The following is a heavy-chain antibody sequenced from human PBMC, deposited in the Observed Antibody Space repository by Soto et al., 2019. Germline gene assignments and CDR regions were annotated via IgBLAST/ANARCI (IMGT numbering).Heavy chain of an antibody. CDR2: INPSGGST. V-gene: IGHV1-46*01. CDR1: GYTFTSYY. D-gene: IGHD3-16*01. CDR3: AGAPLVWRLNPREVFY. J-gene: IGHJ4*02. Sequence: QVQLVQSGAEVKKPGASVKVSCKASGYTFTSYYMHWVRQAPGQGLEWMGIINPSGGSTSYAQKFQGRVTMTRDTSTSTVYMELSSLRSEDTAVYYCAGAPLVWRLNPREVFYWGQGTLVTVSS.